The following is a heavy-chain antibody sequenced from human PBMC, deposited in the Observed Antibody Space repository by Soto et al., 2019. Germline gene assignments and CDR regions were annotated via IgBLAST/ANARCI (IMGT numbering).Heavy chain of an antibody. CDR3: ARDTSTTPIDH. Sequence: GGSLRLSCAASGFTFSSYSMNWVRQAPGKGLAWVSYISSSSSTIYYADSVKGRFTISRDNAKNSLYLQMNSLRVEDTAVYYCARDTSTTPIDHWSQGTLVTVSS. CDR1: GFTFSSYS. J-gene: IGHJ4*02. V-gene: IGHV3-48*01. CDR2: ISSSSSTI. D-gene: IGHD5-12*01.